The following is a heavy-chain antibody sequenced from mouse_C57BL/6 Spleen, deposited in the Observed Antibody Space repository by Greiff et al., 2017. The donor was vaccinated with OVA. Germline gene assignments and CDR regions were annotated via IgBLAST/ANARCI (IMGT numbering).Heavy chain of an antibody. J-gene: IGHJ2*01. V-gene: IGHV1-50*01. CDR1: GYTFTSYW. D-gene: IGHD1-1*01. CDR3: ARYYGSSYYLDY. Sequence: QVQLQQPGAELVKPGASVKLSCKASGYTFTSYWMQWVKQRPGQGLEWIGEIDPSDSYTNYNQKFKGKATLTVDTTSSTAYMQLSSLTSEDSAVYYWARYYGSSYYLDYWGQGTTLTVSS. CDR2: IDPSDSYT.